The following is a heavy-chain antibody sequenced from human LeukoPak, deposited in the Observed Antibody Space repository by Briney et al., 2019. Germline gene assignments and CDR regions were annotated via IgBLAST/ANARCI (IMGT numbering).Heavy chain of an antibody. D-gene: IGHD4-17*01. CDR2: IIPILGIA. CDR1: GGTFSSYT. Sequence: ASVKVSCKASGGTFSSYTISWVRQGPGQGIEWRGRIIPILGIANYAQKFQARVTITADKSTSTAYMALSSLRSEDTAVHYCARQPHGDFVYSGPGTLVTVSS. CDR3: ARQPHGDFVY. J-gene: IGHJ4*02. V-gene: IGHV1-69*02.